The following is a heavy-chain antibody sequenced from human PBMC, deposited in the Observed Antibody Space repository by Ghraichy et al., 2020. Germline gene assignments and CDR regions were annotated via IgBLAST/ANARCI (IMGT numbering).Heavy chain of an antibody. J-gene: IGHJ5*02. D-gene: IGHD2-15*01. CDR3: AIVVVVAAFPNWFDP. CDR2: MYSGGST. V-gene: IGHV3-66*01. Sequence: GGSLRLSCAASGFTVSSNYMSWVRQAPGKGLEWVSVMYSGGSTYYADSVKGRFTISRDNSKNTLYLQMNSLRAEDTAVYYCAIVVVVAAFPNWFDPWGQGTLVTVSS. CDR1: GFTVSSNY.